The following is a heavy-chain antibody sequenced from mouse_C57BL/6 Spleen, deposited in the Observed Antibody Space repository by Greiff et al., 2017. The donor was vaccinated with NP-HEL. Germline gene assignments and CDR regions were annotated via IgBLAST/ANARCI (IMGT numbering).Heavy chain of an antibody. V-gene: IGHV2-2*01. CDR1: GFSLTSYG. CDR3: ARPAYVDAMDY. Sequence: QVQLQESGPGLVQPSQSLSITCTVSGFSLTSYGVHWVRQSPGKGLEWLGVIWSGGSTDYNAAFISRLSISKDNSKSQVFFKMNSLQADDTAIYYCARPAYVDAMDYWGQGTSVTVSS. D-gene: IGHD1-1*01. J-gene: IGHJ4*01. CDR2: IWSGGST.